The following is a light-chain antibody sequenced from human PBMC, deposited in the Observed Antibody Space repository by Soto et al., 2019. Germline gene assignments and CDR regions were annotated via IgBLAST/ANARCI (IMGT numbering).Light chain of an antibody. Sequence: QSALTQPPSASGSPGQSVAISCTGTSSDVGGYNYVSWYQQHPGKAPKLMIYEVNKRPSGVPDRFSGSKSGNTASLTVSGLQAEDEVDYYCSSYAGSRNVFRTGTKVTVL. J-gene: IGLJ1*01. CDR1: SSDVGGYNY. CDR3: SSYAGSRNV. CDR2: EVN. V-gene: IGLV2-8*01.